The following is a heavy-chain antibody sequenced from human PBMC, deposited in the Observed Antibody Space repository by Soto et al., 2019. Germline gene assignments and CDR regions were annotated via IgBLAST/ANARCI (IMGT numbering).Heavy chain of an antibody. CDR3: ARDKYSQEIEPFDY. J-gene: IGHJ4*02. Sequence: GGSLRLSCAASGFTFSSYSMNWVRQAPGKGLEWVSYISSSSSTIYYADSVKGRFTISRDNAKNSLYLQMNSLRDEDTAVYYCARDKYSQEIEPFDYWGQGTLVTVSS. V-gene: IGHV3-48*02. D-gene: IGHD2-21*01. CDR2: ISSSSSTI. CDR1: GFTFSSYS.